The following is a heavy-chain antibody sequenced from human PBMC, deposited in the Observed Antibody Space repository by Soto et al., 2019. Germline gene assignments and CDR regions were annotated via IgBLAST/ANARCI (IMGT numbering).Heavy chain of an antibody. J-gene: IGHJ5*02. Sequence: QITLKESGPTLVKPTQTLTLTCTFSGFSLTTSGVGVGWIRQPPGKALEWLALIYWDDDKRYSPSLKSRLTITTDTSKNQVVLTMTNRDPADTATYSCAHRTTTVTWWFDPGAREPWSPSPQ. D-gene: IGHD4-17*01. CDR1: GFSLTTSGVG. V-gene: IGHV2-5*02. CDR3: AHRTTTVTWWFDP. CDR2: IYWDDDK.